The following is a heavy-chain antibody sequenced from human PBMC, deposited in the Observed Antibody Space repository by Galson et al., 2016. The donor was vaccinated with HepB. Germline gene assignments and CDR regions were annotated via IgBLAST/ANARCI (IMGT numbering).Heavy chain of an antibody. D-gene: IGHD2-21*02. CDR2: IYTSGST. CDR3: ARGWKSDFDAPQFDS. V-gene: IGHV4-61*02. J-gene: IGHJ4*02. CDR1: GGSVISGVYY. Sequence: TLSLTCAVSGGSVISGVYYWNWIRQPAGKGLEWIGRIYTSGSTKYNPSLWSRVTISLDTSKNQFPLNLTAVTAADTAVYYCARGWKSDFDAPQFDSWGQGTQVTVSS.